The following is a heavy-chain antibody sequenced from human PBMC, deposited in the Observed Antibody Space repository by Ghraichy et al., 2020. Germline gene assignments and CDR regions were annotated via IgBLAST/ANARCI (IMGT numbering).Heavy chain of an antibody. CDR3: ARLHGPKGAFDI. D-gene: IGHD5-18*01. Sequence: SETLSPTCTVSGGSITSGPYFWDWIRQPAGKGLEWIGRIFTSGVTSFSPSLESRLTFSVDTSRNQFSLKLTSVTAADTAVYYCARLHGPKGAFDIWGQGTMVTVSS. J-gene: IGHJ3*02. V-gene: IGHV4-61*02. CDR2: IFTSGVT. CDR1: GGSITSGPYF.